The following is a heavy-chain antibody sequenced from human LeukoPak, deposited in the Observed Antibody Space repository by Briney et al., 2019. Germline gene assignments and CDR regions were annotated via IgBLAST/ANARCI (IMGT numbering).Heavy chain of an antibody. V-gene: IGHV1-69*05. Sequence: ASVKVSCKASGGTFSSYAISWVRQAPGQGLGWMGGIIPIFGTANYAQKFQGRVTITTDESTSTAYMELSSLRSEDTAVYYCARGSTTGTGIFDYWGQGTLVTVSS. J-gene: IGHJ4*02. CDR1: GGTFSSYA. CDR2: IIPIFGTA. D-gene: IGHD1-1*01. CDR3: ARGSTTGTGIFDY.